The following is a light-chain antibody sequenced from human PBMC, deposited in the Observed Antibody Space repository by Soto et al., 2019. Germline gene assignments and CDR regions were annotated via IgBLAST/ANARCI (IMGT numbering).Light chain of an antibody. CDR1: QSVSSN. CDR3: QQYHNWPIT. J-gene: IGKJ5*01. CDR2: DAS. Sequence: EIVMTQSPATLSVSHGESATXXCRASQSVSSNLAWHQQKPGQAPRILMYDASTRATGISARFSGSGSGTEFTLTISSLQSEDFAVYYCQQYHNWPITFGQGARLDIK. V-gene: IGKV3-15*01.